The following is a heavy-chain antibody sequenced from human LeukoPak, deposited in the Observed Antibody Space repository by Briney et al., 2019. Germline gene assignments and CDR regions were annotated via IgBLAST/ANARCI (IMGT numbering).Heavy chain of an antibody. D-gene: IGHD4-17*01. J-gene: IGHJ4*03. CDR3: VRVDDYGDYPYYFDS. CDR2: IYSGGST. CDR1: GFLVSSKY. Sequence: GGSLRLSCAASGFLVSSKYMSWVRQAPGKGLEWVSVIYSGGSTYYADSVKGRFTISRDNSKNTVYLQMNSLRAEDTAVYYCVRVDDYGDYPYYFDSWGQGTTVTVSS. V-gene: IGHV3-66*01.